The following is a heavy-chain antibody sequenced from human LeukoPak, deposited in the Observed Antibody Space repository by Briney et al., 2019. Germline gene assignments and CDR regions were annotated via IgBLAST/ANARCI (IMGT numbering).Heavy chain of an antibody. CDR2: MNPNSGNT. J-gene: IGHJ5*02. CDR3: ARGGTYYYDSSGYYYH. D-gene: IGHD3-22*01. CDR1: GYTFTSYD. V-gene: IGHV1-8*01. Sequence: GASVKVSCKASGYTFTSYDINWVRQATGQGLEWMGWMNPNSGNTGYAQKLQGRVTMTRNTSISTAYMELSSLRSEDTAVYYCARGGTYYYDSSGYYYHWGQGTLVTVSS.